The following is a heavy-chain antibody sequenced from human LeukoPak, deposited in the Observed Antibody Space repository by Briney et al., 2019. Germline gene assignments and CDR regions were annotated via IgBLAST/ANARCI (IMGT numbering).Heavy chain of an antibody. Sequence: GGSPRLSCAASGLTFSNYWMDWVRQAPGKGLEWVANIKQDGSEKNYVDSVKGRFIISRDNAKNSLYLQMNTLRADDTAVYYCARDGFGTGSNWGQGTLVTVSS. CDR1: GLTFSNYW. CDR2: IKQDGSEK. V-gene: IGHV3-7*03. D-gene: IGHD3-16*01. CDR3: ARDGFGTGSN. J-gene: IGHJ4*02.